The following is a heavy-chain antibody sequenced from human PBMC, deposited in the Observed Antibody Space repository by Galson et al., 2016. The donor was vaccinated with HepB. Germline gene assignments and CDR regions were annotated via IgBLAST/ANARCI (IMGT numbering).Heavy chain of an antibody. Sequence: SLRLSCAASGFTFSSYSMSWVRQAPGKGLEWVASLSGSTIYIYYADSLKGRFTISRDNANNLLYLQMNSLRAEDTAVYYCTRHALGGNYIPDDYWGQGTLLTVSS. J-gene: IGHJ4*02. CDR2: LSGSTIYI. CDR3: TRHALGGNYIPDDY. CDR1: GFTFSSYS. D-gene: IGHD2-2*02. V-gene: IGHV3-21*01.